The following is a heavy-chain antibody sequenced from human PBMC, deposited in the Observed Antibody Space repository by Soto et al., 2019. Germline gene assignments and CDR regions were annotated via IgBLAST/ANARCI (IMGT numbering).Heavy chain of an antibody. D-gene: IGHD6-6*01. CDR3: IWAARLRYYYYYGMDV. CDR1: GFTFSNAW. J-gene: IGHJ6*02. V-gene: IGHV3-15*01. CDR2: IKSKTDGGTT. Sequence: LRLSSAASGFTFSNAWMSWVRQAPGKGLEWVGRIKSKTDGGTTDYAAPVKGRFTISRDDSKNTLYLQMNSLKTEDTAVYYCIWAARLRYYYYYGMDVWGQGTTVTVSS.